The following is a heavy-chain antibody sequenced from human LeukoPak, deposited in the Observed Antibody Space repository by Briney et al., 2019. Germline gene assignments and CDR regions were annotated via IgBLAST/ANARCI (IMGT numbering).Heavy chain of an antibody. V-gene: IGHV3-74*01. Sequence: GGPLRLSCGASGFTFSSYWMNWVRQAPGEGLVWVSRMNSDGSSTSYADSVKGRFTISRDNAKKTLYLQMNSLRAEDTAVYYCTRENGGYKGYEDYWGQGTLVTVSS. D-gene: IGHD5-12*01. CDR2: MNSDGSST. CDR3: TRENGGYKGYEDY. J-gene: IGHJ4*02. CDR1: GFTFSSYW.